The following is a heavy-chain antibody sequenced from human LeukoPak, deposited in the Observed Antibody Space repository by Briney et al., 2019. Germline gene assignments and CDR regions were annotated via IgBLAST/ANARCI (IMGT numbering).Heavy chain of an antibody. CDR2: INPTGDST. CDR3: AREASGGYFDY. D-gene: IGHD4-23*01. V-gene: IGHV1-46*01. J-gene: IGHJ4*02. Sequence: ASVKVSCKASGYTFSSYYMHWVRQAPGQGLEWVGLINPTGDSTNYAQNFRGRATMTRDTSTSTVYMDLNSLRSEDTAVYYCAREASGGYFDYWGQGTLVTVSS. CDR1: GYTFSSYY.